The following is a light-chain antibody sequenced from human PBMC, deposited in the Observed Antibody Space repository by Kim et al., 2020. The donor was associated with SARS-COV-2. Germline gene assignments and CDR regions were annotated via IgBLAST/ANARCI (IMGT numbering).Light chain of an antibody. J-gene: IGLJ3*02. CDR2: DVS. Sequence: QSALTQPASVSGSPGQSITISCTGTSSDIGGYNYVSWYQPHPGKAPKLMIYDVSTRPSGVSNRFSGSKSGNTASLTVSGLQADDEADYYCASYTSSSSLVVGGGTQLTVL. CDR3: ASYTSSSSLV. CDR1: SSDIGGYNY. V-gene: IGLV2-14*03.